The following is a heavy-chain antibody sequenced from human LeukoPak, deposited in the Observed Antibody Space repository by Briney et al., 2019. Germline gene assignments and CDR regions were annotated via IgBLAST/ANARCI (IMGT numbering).Heavy chain of an antibody. V-gene: IGHV3-30*18. Sequence: GGSLRLSCAASGFTFSSYGMHWVRQAPGKGLEWVAVISNDGSKKYYADSVKGRFTISRDNSENTLNLQMNSLRAEDTAIYYCAKARAGDITAAFNYWGQGTLVTVSS. J-gene: IGHJ4*02. CDR2: ISNDGSKK. CDR3: AKARAGDITAAFNY. D-gene: IGHD6-13*01. CDR1: GFTFSSYG.